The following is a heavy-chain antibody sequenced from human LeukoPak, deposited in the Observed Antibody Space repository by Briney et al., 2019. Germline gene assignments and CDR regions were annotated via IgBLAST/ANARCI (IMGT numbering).Heavy chain of an antibody. D-gene: IGHD6-13*01. J-gene: IGHJ5*02. V-gene: IGHV4-39*01. CDR1: GGSISSSSYY. CDR3: ARQSLQQLVRWFDP. Sequence: PSETLSLTCTVSGGSISSSSYYWGWIRQPPGKGLEWIGSIYYSGSTYYNPSLKSRVTISVDTSKNQFSLKLSSVTAADTAVYYCARQSLQQLVRWFDPWGQGTLVTVSS. CDR2: IYYSGST.